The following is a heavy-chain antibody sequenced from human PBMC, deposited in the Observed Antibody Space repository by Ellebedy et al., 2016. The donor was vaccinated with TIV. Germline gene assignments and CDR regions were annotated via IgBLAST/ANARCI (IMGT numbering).Heavy chain of an antibody. Sequence: PGGSLRLSCAASGFTFSSYAMHWVRQAPGKGLEWVAVISYDGSNKYYADSAKGRFTISRDNSKNTLYLQMNSLRAEDTAVYYCAREGHPDSSGYHGGDAFDIWGQGTMVTVSS. J-gene: IGHJ3*02. CDR1: GFTFSSYA. CDR3: AREGHPDSSGYHGGDAFDI. CDR2: ISYDGSNK. D-gene: IGHD3-22*01. V-gene: IGHV3-30-3*01.